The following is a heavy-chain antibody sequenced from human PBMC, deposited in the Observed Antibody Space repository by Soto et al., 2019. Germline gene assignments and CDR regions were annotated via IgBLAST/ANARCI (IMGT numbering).Heavy chain of an antibody. D-gene: IGHD6-6*01. Sequence: QVQLQESGPGLVKPSETLSLTCTVSGGSFTSYYWTWIRQPAGKGLEWVGRIYTSGSTNYNPSLKNRVTMSVDTSKNQFSLNLTSVTAADTAVYYCAREVAEAARSLDYWGQGTLVTVSS. V-gene: IGHV4-4*07. J-gene: IGHJ4*02. CDR2: IYTSGST. CDR1: GGSFTSYY. CDR3: AREVAEAARSLDY.